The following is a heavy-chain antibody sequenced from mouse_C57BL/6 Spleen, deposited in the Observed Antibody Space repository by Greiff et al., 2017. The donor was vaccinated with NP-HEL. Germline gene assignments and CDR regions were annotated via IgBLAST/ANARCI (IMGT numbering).Heavy chain of an antibody. CDR2: INYDGSST. V-gene: IGHV5-16*01. CDR3: ARGGFYYSRAMDY. J-gene: IGHJ4*01. CDR1: GFTFSDYY. D-gene: IGHD1-1*01. Sequence: DVKLVESEGGLVQPGSSMKLSCTASGFTFSDYYMAWVRQFPEKGLEWVANINYDGSSTYYLDSLKSRFIISRDNAKNILYLQMSSLKSEDTATYYCARGGFYYSRAMDYWGQGTSVTVSS.